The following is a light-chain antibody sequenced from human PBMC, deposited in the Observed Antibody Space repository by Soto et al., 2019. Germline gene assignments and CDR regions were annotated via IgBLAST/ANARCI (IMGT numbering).Light chain of an antibody. Sequence: DIQMTQSPSSLSASVGDRVTITCRATQSISDYLNWYQQKPGEAPKLLIYAASTLQSGVPSRVSGSGSGTDFTLTISSLQPEDFAIYYCQQTYSTPYTFGQGTKLEIK. V-gene: IGKV1-39*01. CDR1: QSISDY. CDR2: AAS. J-gene: IGKJ2*01. CDR3: QQTYSTPYT.